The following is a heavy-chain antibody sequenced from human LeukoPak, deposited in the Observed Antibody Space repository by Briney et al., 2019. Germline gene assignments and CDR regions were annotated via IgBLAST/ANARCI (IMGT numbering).Heavy chain of an antibody. CDR1: GLTFSTSG. V-gene: IGHV3-21*06. CDR3: ATETNGRHFDY. Sequence: GGSLRLSCTTSGLTFSTSGFNWVRQAPGKGLEWVASIGPTGFDRYHADSIKGRFTISRDNANNFLYLQMDSLRAEDTAVYYCATETNGRHFDYWGQGTLLTVSS. J-gene: IGHJ4*02. D-gene: IGHD1-14*01. CDR2: IGPTGFDR.